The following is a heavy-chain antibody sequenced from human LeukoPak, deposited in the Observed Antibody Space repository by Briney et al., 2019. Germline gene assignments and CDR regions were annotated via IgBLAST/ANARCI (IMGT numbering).Heavy chain of an antibody. CDR1: GFTLSSYG. V-gene: IGHV3-23*01. J-gene: IGHJ3*02. Sequence: GGSLRLSCAASGFTLSSYGMSWVRQAPGKGLEWVSTISGSGGRTYYADSVKGRFTISRDSAKNSLYLQMNSLRAEDTAVYYCARDNNDAFDIWGQGTMLTVSS. CDR3: ARDNNDAFDI. D-gene: IGHD1/OR15-1a*01. CDR2: ISGSGGRT.